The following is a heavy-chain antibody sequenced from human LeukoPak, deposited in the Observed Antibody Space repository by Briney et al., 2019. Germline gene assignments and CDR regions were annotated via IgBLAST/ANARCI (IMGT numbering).Heavy chain of an antibody. CDR3: ARSIFGVVRLGLSYAFDI. Sequence: ASVKVSCKASGYTFTSYYMHWVRQAPGQGLEWMGIINPSGGSTSYAQKFQGRVTITADKSTSTAYMELSSLRSEDTAVYYCARSIFGVVRLGLSYAFDIWGQGTMVTVSS. V-gene: IGHV1-46*01. J-gene: IGHJ3*02. CDR1: GYTFTSYY. CDR2: INPSGGST. D-gene: IGHD3-3*01.